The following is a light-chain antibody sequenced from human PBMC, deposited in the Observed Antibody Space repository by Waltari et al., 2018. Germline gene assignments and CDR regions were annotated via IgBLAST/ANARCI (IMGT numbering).Light chain of an antibody. V-gene: IGLV2-14*01. CDR2: DVR. CDR1: SSDVGGYNY. J-gene: IGLJ2*01. CDR3: SSYTSSNTVI. Sequence: QSALTQPASVSGSPGQSITISCTGTSSDVGGYNYVSWYQQYPGKVPNLWIYDVRHVPSGVSYRVSGAKSGNTASLTISGLQAEDEADYYFSSYTSSNTVIFGGGTKLTVL.